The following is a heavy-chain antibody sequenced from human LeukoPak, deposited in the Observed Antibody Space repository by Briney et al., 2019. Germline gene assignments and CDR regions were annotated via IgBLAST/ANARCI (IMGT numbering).Heavy chain of an antibody. J-gene: IGHJ4*02. D-gene: IGHD3-16*01. Sequence: GGSLRLSCAASEFTFSIYWMSWVRQAPGKGLEWVANIKQDGSEKYYVDSVKGRFTISRDNAKNSLYLQMNSLRAEDTAMYYCARENSGGSAFDYWGQGTLVTVSS. V-gene: IGHV3-7*01. CDR3: ARENSGGSAFDY. CDR1: EFTFSIYW. CDR2: IKQDGSEK.